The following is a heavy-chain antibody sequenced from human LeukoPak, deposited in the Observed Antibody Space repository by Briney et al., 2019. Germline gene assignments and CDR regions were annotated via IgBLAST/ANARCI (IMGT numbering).Heavy chain of an antibody. CDR1: GGTFSSYA. V-gene: IGHV1-69*01. D-gene: IGHD3-10*02. CDR2: IIPIFGTA. J-gene: IGHJ6*02. Sequence: SVKVSCKASGGTFSSYAISWVRQAPGQGLEWMGGIIPIFGTANYAQKFQGRVTIAADESTSTAYMELSSLRSEDTAVYYCARDRGMFDYYYGMDVWGQGTTVTVSS. CDR3: ARDRGMFDYYYGMDV.